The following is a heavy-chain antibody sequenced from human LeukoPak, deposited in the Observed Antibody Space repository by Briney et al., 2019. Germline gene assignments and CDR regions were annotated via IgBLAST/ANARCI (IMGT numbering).Heavy chain of an antibody. D-gene: IGHD3-22*01. CDR2: IYHSGST. V-gene: IGHV4-30-2*01. J-gene: IGHJ5*02. Sequence: PSETLSLTCAVSGGSISSGGYSWSWIRQPPGKGLEWIGYIYHSGSTYYNPSLKSRVTISVDRSKNQFSLKLSSVTAADTAVYYCAATYYYDSSGYGIDPWGQGTLVTVSS. CDR3: AATYYYDSSGYGIDP. CDR1: GGSISSGGYS.